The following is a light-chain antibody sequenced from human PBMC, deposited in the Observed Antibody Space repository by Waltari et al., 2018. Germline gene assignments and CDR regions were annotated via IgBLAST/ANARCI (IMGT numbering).Light chain of an antibody. CDR1: QSVSTH. V-gene: IGKV3-11*01. CDR2: DAF. CDR3: QQRANWPRT. J-gene: IGKJ2*01. Sequence: EIVLTQSPVTLSLSAGERATLSCRASQSVSTHLGWYQQKPGQAPRLLIYDAFYRATGIPARFSGSGSGTDFTLTIDSPEPEDFAVYYCQQRANWPRTFGQGTKLEIK.